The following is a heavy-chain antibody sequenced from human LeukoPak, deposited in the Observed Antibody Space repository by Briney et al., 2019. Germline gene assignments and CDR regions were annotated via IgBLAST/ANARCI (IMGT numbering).Heavy chain of an antibody. D-gene: IGHD4/OR15-4a*01. CDR1: GYTFTGHY. Sequence: GASVKLSCKASGYTFTGHYMHWVRQAPAPGLEWMGGINSDSGGTKYAQKIEGSVIMTRVTSISTAYMELSRVKSDDTAVYYCARGKVHSWSDAFDIWGQGATVTVSP. J-gene: IGHJ3*02. V-gene: IGHV1-2*02. CDR3: ARGKVHSWSDAFDI. CDR2: INSDSGGT.